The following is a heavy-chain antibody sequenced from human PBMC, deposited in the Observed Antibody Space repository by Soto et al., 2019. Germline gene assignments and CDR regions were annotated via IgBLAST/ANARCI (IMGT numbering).Heavy chain of an antibody. Sequence: GGSLRLSCAASGFTFSSYGMHWVRQAPGKGLEWVAVIWYDGSNQNYADSVKGRFTISRDNSKNTLYLQMNSLRAEDTAVYCFACPLNHCGSEFVPFDYWGQGTLVTVSS. J-gene: IGHJ4*02. CDR1: GFTFSSYG. V-gene: IGHV3-33*08. D-gene: IGHD3-10*01. CDR3: ACPLNHCGSEFVPFDY. CDR2: IWYDGSNQ.